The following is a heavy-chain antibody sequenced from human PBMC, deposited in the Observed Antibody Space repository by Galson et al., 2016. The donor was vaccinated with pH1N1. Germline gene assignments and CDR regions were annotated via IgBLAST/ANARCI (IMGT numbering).Heavy chain of an antibody. D-gene: IGHD1-26*01. CDR1: GFTFINYA. CDR2: ISGTGDPT. CDR3: AKDLGRYSEIDY. Sequence: SLRLSCAASGFTFINYAMSWVRQAPGKGLEWVSTISGTGDPTYYADSVKGRFTISRDNSNNTVYLRMNSLRVEDTAVYYCAKDLGRYSEIDYWGQGTLVTVSP. V-gene: IGHV3-23*01. J-gene: IGHJ4*02.